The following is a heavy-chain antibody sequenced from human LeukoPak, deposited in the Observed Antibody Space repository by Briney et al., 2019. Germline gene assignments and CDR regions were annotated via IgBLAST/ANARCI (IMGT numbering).Heavy chain of an antibody. V-gene: IGHV1-46*01. CDR3: ARYSSSSSLDY. CDR1: GYTFPNYY. J-gene: IGHJ4*02. Sequence: ASVKVSCKASGYTFPNYYIHWVRQAPGQGLEWMGIINPNDGSTNYAQKFQGRVTMTRDTSTSTVYMELSSLKSEDMAVYYCARYSSSSSLDYWGQGTLVTVSS. CDR2: INPNDGST. D-gene: IGHD6-6*01.